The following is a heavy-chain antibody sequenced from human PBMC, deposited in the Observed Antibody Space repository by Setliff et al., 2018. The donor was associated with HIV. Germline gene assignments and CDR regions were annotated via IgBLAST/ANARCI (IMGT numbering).Heavy chain of an antibody. D-gene: IGHD3-16*01. Sequence: GASVKVSCKASGDTLSIHPITWVRQAPGQGLEWMGMTIIGTPNYAQEFQGRVTITTDEAANTAYMQLRNLKFGDTATYYCARVVLAPGPPYFDYWGQGTLVTVSS. CDR1: GDTLSIHP. CDR2: MTIIGTP. V-gene: IGHV1-69*05. J-gene: IGHJ4*02. CDR3: ARVVLAPGPPYFDY.